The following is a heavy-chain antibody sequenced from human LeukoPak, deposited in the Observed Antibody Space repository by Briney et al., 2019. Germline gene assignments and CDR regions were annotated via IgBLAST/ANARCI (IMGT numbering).Heavy chain of an antibody. V-gene: IGHV4-34*01. J-gene: IGHJ4*02. Sequence: PSETLSLTCAVYGGSFSGYYLSWIRQPPGKGLEWIGEINHSGSTNYNTSLKSRVTISVDTSKNQFSLKLSSVTAADTAVYYCARRRRPTYYYDRSEFDYWGQGTLVTVSS. D-gene: IGHD3-22*01. CDR2: INHSGST. CDR3: ARRRRPTYYYDRSEFDY. CDR1: GGSFSGYY.